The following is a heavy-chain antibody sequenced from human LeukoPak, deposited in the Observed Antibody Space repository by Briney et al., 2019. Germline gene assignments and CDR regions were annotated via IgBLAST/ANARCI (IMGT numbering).Heavy chain of an antibody. J-gene: IGHJ4*02. CDR2: ISSDSSTI. V-gene: IGHV3-48*02. CDR1: GLTFNSYN. CDR3: ARDEDAF. Sequence: PGGSLRLSCAASGLTFNSYNMNWVRQAPGKGLEWVSYISSDSSTIFYADSVKGRFTISRDNVKNSLFLQLNSLRDEDTAVYYCARDEDAFGGQGTLVTVSS.